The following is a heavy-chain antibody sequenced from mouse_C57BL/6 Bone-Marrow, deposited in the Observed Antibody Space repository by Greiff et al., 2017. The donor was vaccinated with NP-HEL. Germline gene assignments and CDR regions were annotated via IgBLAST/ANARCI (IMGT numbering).Heavy chain of an antibody. J-gene: IGHJ3*01. CDR2: INPNNGGT. D-gene: IGHD3-2*02. Sequence: EVQLQQSGPELVKPGASVKIPCKASGYTFTDYNMDWVKQSHGKSLEWIGDINPNNGGTIYNQKFKGKATLTVDKSSSTAYMELRSLTSEDTAVYDCAVTAQALFAYWGQGTLVTVSA. CDR3: AVTAQALFAY. CDR1: GYTFTDYN. V-gene: IGHV1-18*01.